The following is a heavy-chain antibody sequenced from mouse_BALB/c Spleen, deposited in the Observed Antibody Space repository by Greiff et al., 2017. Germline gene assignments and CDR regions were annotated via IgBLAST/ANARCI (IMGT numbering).Heavy chain of an antibody. CDR2: ISSGVST. CDR3: ARGDYGNPYFDY. V-gene: IGHV5-6-5*01. D-gene: IGHD2-1*01. J-gene: IGHJ2*01. CDR1: GFTFSSYA. Sequence: EVHLVESGGGLVKPGGSLKLSCAASGFTFSSYAMSWVRQTPETRLEWVASISSGVSTYYPDCFKGRFTIYRDNARNILYLQMSRLRSEDTAMYYCARGDYGNPYFDYWGQGTTLTVAS.